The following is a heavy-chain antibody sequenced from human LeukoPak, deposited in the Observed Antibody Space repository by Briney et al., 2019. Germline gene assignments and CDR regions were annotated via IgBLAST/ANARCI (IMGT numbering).Heavy chain of an antibody. CDR1: GGTFSSYS. CDR3: ARDGGWDCSSTSCYSWLDP. J-gene: IGHJ5*02. CDR2: IIPIVGIA. V-gene: IGHV1-69*02. Sequence: SVKVSCKASGGTFSSYSISWVRQAPGQGLEWMGRIIPIVGIANYAQKFQGRVTITADKSTSTAYMELSSLRSEDTAVYYCARDGGWDCSSTSCYSWLDPWGQGTLVTVSS. D-gene: IGHD2-2*02.